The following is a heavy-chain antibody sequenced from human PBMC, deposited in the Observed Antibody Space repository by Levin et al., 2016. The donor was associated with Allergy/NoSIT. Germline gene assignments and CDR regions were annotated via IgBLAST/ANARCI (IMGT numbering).Heavy chain of an antibody. CDR3: ARDRHSGYYAPYFDY. Sequence: GESLKISCAASGFTFSSYAMHWVRQAPGKGLEWVAVISYDGSNKYYADSVKGRFTISRDNSKNTLYLQMNSLRAEDTAVYYCARDRHSGYYAPYFDYWGQGTLVTVSS. V-gene: IGHV3-30-3*01. D-gene: IGHD3-22*01. CDR2: ISYDGSNK. CDR1: GFTFSSYA. J-gene: IGHJ4*02.